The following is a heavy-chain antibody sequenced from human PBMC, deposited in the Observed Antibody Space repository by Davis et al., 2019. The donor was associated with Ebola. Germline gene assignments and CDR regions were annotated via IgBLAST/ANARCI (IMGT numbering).Heavy chain of an antibody. J-gene: IGHJ4*02. D-gene: IGHD1-26*01. CDR1: GFTFSDHN. Sequence: PGGSLRLSCVVSGFTFSDHNMDWVRQAPGKGLEWVGRSRNKDNSYTTEYAAAVKGRFTISRDDSKNSLYLQMNSLKTEDTAVYYCVRVEATTWLDYWGLGTLVTVSS. CDR3: VRVEATTWLDY. CDR2: SRNKDNSYTT. V-gene: IGHV3-72*01.